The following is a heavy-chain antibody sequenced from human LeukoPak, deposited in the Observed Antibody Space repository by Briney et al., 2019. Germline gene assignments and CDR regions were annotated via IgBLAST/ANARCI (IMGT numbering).Heavy chain of an antibody. J-gene: IGHJ4*02. D-gene: IGHD3-22*01. CDR3: AGPAGYDSSGYYFYDY. V-gene: IGHV4-39*01. CDR1: GGSISSSSYY. CDR2: IYYSGST. Sequence: SETLSLTCTVSGGSISSSSYYWGWIRQPPGKGLEWIGSIYYSGSTYYNPSLKSRVTISVDTSKNQFSLKLSSVTAADTAVYYCAGPAGYDSSGYYFYDYWGQGTLVTVSS.